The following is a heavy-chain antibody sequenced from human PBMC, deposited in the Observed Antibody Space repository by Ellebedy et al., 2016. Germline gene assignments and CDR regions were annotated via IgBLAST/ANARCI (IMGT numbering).Heavy chain of an antibody. CDR3: ARTLSTKIRGWENYYYFYGMDV. J-gene: IGHJ6*02. CDR2: IKQDGSEK. Sequence: GGSLRLXXIASNFAFSTYYMSWVRQAPGKGLEWVANIKQDGSEKYYVDSVKGRFTISRDNAKNSLYLQMNSLRAEDTAVYYCARTLSTKIRGWENYYYFYGMDVWGQGTTVTVSS. D-gene: IGHD3-10*01. V-gene: IGHV3-7*01. CDR1: NFAFSTYY.